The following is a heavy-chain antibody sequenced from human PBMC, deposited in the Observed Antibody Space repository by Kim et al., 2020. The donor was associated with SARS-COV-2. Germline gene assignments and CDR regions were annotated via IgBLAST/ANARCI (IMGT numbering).Heavy chain of an antibody. CDR2: IYYSGST. CDR3: ARDALSEHDQHYYYYYGMDV. Sequence: SETLSLTCTVSGGSISSGGYYWSWIRQHPGKGLEWIGYIYYSGSTYYNPSLKSRVTISVDTSKNQFSLKLSSVTAADTAVYYCARDALSEHDQHYYYYYGMDVWGQGTTVTVSS. CDR1: GGSISSGGYY. J-gene: IGHJ6*02. D-gene: IGHD1-1*01. V-gene: IGHV4-31*03.